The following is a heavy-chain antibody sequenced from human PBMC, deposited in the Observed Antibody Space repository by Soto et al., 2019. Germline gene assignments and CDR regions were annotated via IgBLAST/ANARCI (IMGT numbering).Heavy chain of an antibody. CDR2: INPNSGGT. D-gene: IGHD2-21*01. J-gene: IGHJ4*02. CDR3: ARGEGGPRWGSIDY. CDR1: GYTFTGYY. Sequence: QVQLVQSGAEVKKPGASVKVSCKASGYTFTGYYMHWVRQAPGQGLEWMGWINPNSGGTNYAQNFQGWVTMTRDTSISTAYMERSRLRSDDTAVYYCARGEGGPRWGSIDYWGQGTLVTVSS. V-gene: IGHV1-2*04.